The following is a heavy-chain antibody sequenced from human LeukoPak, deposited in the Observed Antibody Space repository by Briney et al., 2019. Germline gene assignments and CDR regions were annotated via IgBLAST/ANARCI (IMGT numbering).Heavy chain of an antibody. D-gene: IGHD1-26*01. Sequence: SETLSLTCTVSGGSIGRDYGSWIRQSPGKGLEWIGYIHYTGSTSYNPSFLSRVTISMDASRNQFSLKLTSVTAADTAVYYCAGWEHDYFDIWGQGTMVTVSS. J-gene: IGHJ3*02. V-gene: IGHV4-59*08. CDR1: GGSIGRDY. CDR3: AGWEHDYFDI. CDR2: IHYTGST.